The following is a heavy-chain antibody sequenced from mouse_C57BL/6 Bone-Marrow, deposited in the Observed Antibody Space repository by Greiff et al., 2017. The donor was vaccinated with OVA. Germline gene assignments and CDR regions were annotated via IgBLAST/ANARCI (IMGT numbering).Heavy chain of an antibody. CDR1: GYSITSGYY. CDR2: ISYDGSN. D-gene: IGHD3-2*02. V-gene: IGHV3-6*01. J-gene: IGHJ4*01. CDR3: ARDPTAQAKGLYAMDY. Sequence: ESGPGLVKPSQSLSLTCSVTGYSITSGYYWNWIRQFPGNKLEWMGYISYDGSNNYNPSLKNRISITRDTSKNQFFLKLNSVTTEDTATYYCARDPTAQAKGLYAMDYWGQGTSVTVSS.